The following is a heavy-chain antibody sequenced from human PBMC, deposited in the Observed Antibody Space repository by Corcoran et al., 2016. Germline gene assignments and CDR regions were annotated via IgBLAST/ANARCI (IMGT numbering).Heavy chain of an antibody. Sequence: EVQLVESGGGLVQPGGSLRLSCAASGFTFSSYSMNWVRQAPGKGLEWVSYISSSSSTIYYADSVKGRFTISRDNAKNSLYLQMNSLRAEETAVYYGARDWVVATILPDPYYYYYGMDVWGQGTTVTVSS. V-gene: IGHV3-48*04. CDR3: ARDWVVATILPDPYYYYYGMDV. CDR1: GFTFSSYS. CDR2: ISSSSSTI. D-gene: IGHD5-12*01. J-gene: IGHJ6*02.